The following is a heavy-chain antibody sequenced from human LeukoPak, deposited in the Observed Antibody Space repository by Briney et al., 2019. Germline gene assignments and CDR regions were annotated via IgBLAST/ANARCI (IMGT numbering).Heavy chain of an antibody. CDR3: AREGKPDYYYYMDV. CDR1: GFTFSSYW. V-gene: IGHV3-7*01. CDR2: IKEDGSEK. Sequence: GGSLRLSCAASGFTFSSYWMSWVRQAPGKGLEWVANIKEDGSEKYYVDSVKGRFTVSRDNAKSSLYLQMNSLRAEDTAVYYCAREGKPDYYYYMDVWGKGTTVTVSS. J-gene: IGHJ6*03.